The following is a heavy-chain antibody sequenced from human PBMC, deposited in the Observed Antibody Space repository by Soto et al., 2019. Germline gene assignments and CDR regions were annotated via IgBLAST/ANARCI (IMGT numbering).Heavy chain of an antibody. V-gene: IGHV1-18*04. Sequence: ASVKVSCKASGYTFTSYGISWVRQAPGQGLEWMGWISAYNGNTNYAQKLQGRVTMTTDTSTSTAYMELRSLRSDDTAVYYCASYYAFGSGYYSGYGMDCWGKGTRVTVSS. CDR2: ISAYNGNT. J-gene: IGHJ6*04. CDR1: GYTFTSYG. CDR3: ASYYAFGSGYYSGYGMDC. D-gene: IGHD3-3*01.